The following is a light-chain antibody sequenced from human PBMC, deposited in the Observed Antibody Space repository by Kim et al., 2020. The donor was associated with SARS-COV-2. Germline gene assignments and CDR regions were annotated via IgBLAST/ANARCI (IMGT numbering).Light chain of an antibody. CDR3: QQYYSTPPI. J-gene: IGKJ2*01. CDR1: QTVLYNSNNKYY. Sequence: DIVMTQSPDSLAVSLGERATLNCKSSQTVLYNSNNKYYLAWYQQKPGQAPKLLIYWASIRESGVSDRFSGSGSETDFTLTISSLQAEDVTVYECQQYYSTPPIFGKGKKLEI. V-gene: IGKV4-1*01. CDR2: WAS.